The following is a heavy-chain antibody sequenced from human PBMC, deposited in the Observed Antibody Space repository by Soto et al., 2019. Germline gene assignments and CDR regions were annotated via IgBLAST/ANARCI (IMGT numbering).Heavy chain of an antibody. V-gene: IGHV1-58*01. CDR1: GFTVTSSA. CDR3: AADATAMVNFDY. CDR2: IVVGSGNT. Sequence: ASVKVSCKASGFTVTSSAVQWVRQARGQRLEWIGWIVVGSGNTNYAQKFQERVTITRDMSTSTAYMELSSLRSEDTAVYYCAADATAMVNFDYWGKGTLVTVSS. D-gene: IGHD5-18*01. J-gene: IGHJ4*02.